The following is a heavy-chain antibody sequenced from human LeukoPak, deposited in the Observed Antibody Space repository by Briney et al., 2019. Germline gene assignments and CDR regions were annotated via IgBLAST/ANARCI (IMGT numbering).Heavy chain of an antibody. D-gene: IGHD3-22*01. J-gene: IGHJ2*01. Sequence: SETLSLTCTVSGGPISSYYWSWIRQPAGKGLEWIGRIYTSGSTNYNPSLKSRVTISGYKSKNRFSLKLSSVTAADTAVYYCARWGSGYYNFDPWGRGTLVTVSS. V-gene: IGHV4-4*07. CDR2: IYTSGST. CDR3: ARWGSGYYNFDP. CDR1: GGPISSYY.